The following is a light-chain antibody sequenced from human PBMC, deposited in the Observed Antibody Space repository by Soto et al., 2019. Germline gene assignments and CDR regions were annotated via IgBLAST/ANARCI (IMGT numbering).Light chain of an antibody. CDR3: QQRSNWPGYT. V-gene: IGKV3-11*01. Sequence: EIVLTQSPATLSLSPGERATLSCRASQSVSSYLAWYQQKPGQAPRLLIYDASNRATGIPARFSVSGSGTDFTLTISSLEPEDVAVYYCQQRSNWPGYTFGQGTKLEIK. CDR2: DAS. J-gene: IGKJ2*01. CDR1: QSVSSY.